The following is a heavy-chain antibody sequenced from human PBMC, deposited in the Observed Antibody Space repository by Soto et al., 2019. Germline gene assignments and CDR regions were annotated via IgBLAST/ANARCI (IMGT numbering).Heavy chain of an antibody. CDR3: AVVVPAARFY. Sequence: QVQLVQSGAEVKKPGASVKVSCKASGYTFTSYGISWVRQAPGQGLEWMGWISAYNGNTNYAQKLQXXGXMXXDPSTSTAYMELRSLRSDDTAVYYCAVVVPAARFYWGQGTLVTVSS. V-gene: IGHV1-18*01. CDR2: ISAYNGNT. J-gene: IGHJ4*02. D-gene: IGHD2-2*01. CDR1: GYTFTSYG.